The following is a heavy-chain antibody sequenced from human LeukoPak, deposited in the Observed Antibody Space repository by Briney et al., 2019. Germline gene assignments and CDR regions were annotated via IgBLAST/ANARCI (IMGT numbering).Heavy chain of an antibody. Sequence: GGSLRLSCAASGFTFSSYAMTWVRQAPGKGLEWVSAISASGGSTYYTDSVKGRFTISRDNSKNTLYLQMNSLRAEDTAVYYCAKIPGRQGGYWGQGTLVTVSS. D-gene: IGHD2-21*01. J-gene: IGHJ4*02. CDR1: GFTFSSYA. CDR2: ISASGGST. V-gene: IGHV3-23*01. CDR3: AKIPGRQGGY.